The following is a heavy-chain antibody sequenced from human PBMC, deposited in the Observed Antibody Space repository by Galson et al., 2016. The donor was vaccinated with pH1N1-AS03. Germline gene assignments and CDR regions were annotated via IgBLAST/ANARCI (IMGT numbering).Heavy chain of an antibody. CDR2: IYWDDDK. Sequence: ALVKPTQTLTLTCAFSGFSLAASGVGVGWIRQPPGKALEWLPLIYWDDDKLYNPSLKSRLTVTKHTSKNLVVLTLTDMDPVDTATYFCTRSRYYNTNLYYFDYWGQGTLVTVSS. D-gene: IGHD2/OR15-2a*01. V-gene: IGHV2-5*02. J-gene: IGHJ4*02. CDR3: TRSRYYNTNLYYFDY. CDR1: GFSLAASGVG.